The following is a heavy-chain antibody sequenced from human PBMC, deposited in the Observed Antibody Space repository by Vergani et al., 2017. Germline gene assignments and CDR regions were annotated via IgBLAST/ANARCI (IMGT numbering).Heavy chain of an antibody. CDR2: VNHGGST. J-gene: IGHJ4*02. CDR3: AKTLGDYEAYY. CDR1: GGSFSDYY. V-gene: IGHV4-34*01. Sequence: QVQLQEWGAGLLKTSETLSLTCGVSGGSFSDYYWSWIRQAPGMGLEWIGEVNHGGSTNYNPSLKSRVSISVDTSKNQFSLQLTSVTAADSALYFCAKTLGDYEAYYWGQGTLVTVSS. D-gene: IGHD4-17*01.